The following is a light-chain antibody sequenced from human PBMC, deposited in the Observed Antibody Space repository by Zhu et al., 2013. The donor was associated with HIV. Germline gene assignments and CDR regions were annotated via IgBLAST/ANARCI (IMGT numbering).Light chain of an antibody. CDR3: SSYTARNTPV. V-gene: IGLV2-8*01. CDR2: EVT. CDR1: SSDVGGYNY. J-gene: IGLJ3*02. Sequence: QSALTQPPSASGSPGQSVTISCTGTSSDVGGYNYVSWYQQHPGKAPKVVIYEVTNRPSGVPDRFSGSKSGNTASLTVSGLQAEDEAHYYCSSYTARNTPVFGGGTKLTVL.